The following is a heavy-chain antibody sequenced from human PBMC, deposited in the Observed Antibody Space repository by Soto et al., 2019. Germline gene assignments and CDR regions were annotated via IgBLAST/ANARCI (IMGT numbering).Heavy chain of an antibody. V-gene: IGHV1-69*01. CDR3: ARMNNYYDSSGYYFDY. CDR2: IIPIFGTA. Sequence: QVQLVQSGAEVQKPGSSVKVSCKASGGTFSSYAISWVRQAPGQGLEWMGGIIPIFGTANYAQKFQGRVTITADESTSTAYMELSSLRSEDTAVYYCARMNNYYDSSGYYFDYWGQGTLVTVSS. J-gene: IGHJ4*02. D-gene: IGHD3-22*01. CDR1: GGTFSSYA.